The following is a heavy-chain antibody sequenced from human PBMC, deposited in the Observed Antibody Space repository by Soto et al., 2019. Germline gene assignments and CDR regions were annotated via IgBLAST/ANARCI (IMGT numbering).Heavy chain of an antibody. Sequence: EVQLLESGGGLVQPGGSLRLSCAASGFTFSSYAMSWVRQAPGKGLEWVSAISGSGGSTYYADSVKGRFTISRDNSKNTLYLQMNSLRAEDTAVYYCAKVSNEDFWSGYSILHYMDVWGKGTTVTVSS. D-gene: IGHD3-3*01. CDR1: GFTFSSYA. V-gene: IGHV3-23*01. CDR3: AKVSNEDFWSGYSILHYMDV. J-gene: IGHJ6*03. CDR2: ISGSGGST.